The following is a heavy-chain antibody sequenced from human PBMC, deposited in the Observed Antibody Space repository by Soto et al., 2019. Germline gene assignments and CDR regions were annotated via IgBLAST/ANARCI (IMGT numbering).Heavy chain of an antibody. CDR3: AKHLRYCSSTSCYSGSYYGMDV. J-gene: IGHJ6*02. CDR1: GFTFSSYG. V-gene: IGHV3-30*18. CDR2: ISYDGSNK. D-gene: IGHD2-2*01. Sequence: QVQLVESGGGVVQPGRSLRLSCAASGFTFSSYGMHWVRQAPGKGLEWVAVISYDGSNKYYADSGKGRFTISRDNSKNTLYLQMNSLRAEDTAVYYCAKHLRYCSSTSCYSGSYYGMDVWGQGTTVTVSS.